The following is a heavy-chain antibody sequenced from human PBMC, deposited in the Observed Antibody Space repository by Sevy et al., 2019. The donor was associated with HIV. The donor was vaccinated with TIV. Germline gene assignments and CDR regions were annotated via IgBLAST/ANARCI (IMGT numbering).Heavy chain of an antibody. V-gene: IGHV3-33*01. CDR3: ARGGGSGPVYYYYGMDV. J-gene: IGHJ6*02. D-gene: IGHD6-19*01. CDR2: IWYDGSNK. CDR1: GFTFSSYG. Sequence: GGSLRLSCAASGFTFSSYGMHWVRQAPGKGLEWVAVIWYDGSNKYYADSVKGRFTISRDNSKNTLYLQMNSLRAEDTAVYYCARGGGSGPVYYYYGMDVWGQGTTVTVPS.